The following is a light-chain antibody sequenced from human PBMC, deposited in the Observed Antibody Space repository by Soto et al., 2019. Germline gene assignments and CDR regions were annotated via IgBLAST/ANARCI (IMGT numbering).Light chain of an antibody. J-gene: IGLJ1*01. CDR1: SSDVGGYNY. V-gene: IGLV2-14*01. Sequence: QSVLTQPASVSGSPGQSITISCTGTSSDVGGYNYVSWYQQHPGKAPKLMIYEVSNRPSGVSNRSSGSKSGNTASLTISGLQAEDEADYYCSSYTSSSTPRVFGTWTKVPGL. CDR3: SSYTSSSTPRV. CDR2: EVS.